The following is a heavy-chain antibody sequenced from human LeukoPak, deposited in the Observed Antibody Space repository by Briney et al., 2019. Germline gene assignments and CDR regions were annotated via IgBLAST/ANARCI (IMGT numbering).Heavy chain of an antibody. Sequence: PGGSLRLSCAASGFTFSSYWMSRVRQAPGKGLEWVANIKQDGSEKYYVDSVKGRFTISRDNAKNSLYLQMNSLRAEDTAVYYCARDLGGTNYYYYYMDVWGKGTTVTVSS. J-gene: IGHJ6*03. D-gene: IGHD1-1*01. CDR2: IKQDGSEK. V-gene: IGHV3-7*01. CDR1: GFTFSSYW. CDR3: ARDLGGTNYYYYYMDV.